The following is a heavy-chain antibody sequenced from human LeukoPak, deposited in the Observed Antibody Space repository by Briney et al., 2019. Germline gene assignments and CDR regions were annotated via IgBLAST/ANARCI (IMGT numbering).Heavy chain of an antibody. CDR3: ARGLEIFGVVITEYFDY. CDR1: GGSFSGYY. Sequence: SETLSLTCAVYGGSFSGYYWSWIRQPPGKGLEWIGEINHSGSTNYNPSLKSRVTISVDTSKNQFSLKLSSVTAADTAVYYCARGLEIFGVVITEYFDYWGQGTLVTVSS. J-gene: IGHJ4*02. V-gene: IGHV4-34*01. D-gene: IGHD3-3*01. CDR2: INHSGST.